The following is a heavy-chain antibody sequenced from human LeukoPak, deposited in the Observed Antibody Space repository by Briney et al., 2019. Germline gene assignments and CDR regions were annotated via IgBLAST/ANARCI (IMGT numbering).Heavy chain of an antibody. V-gene: IGHV3-30-3*01. J-gene: IGHJ4*02. Sequence: PGGSLRLSCAASGFTFSSYAMHWVRQAPGKGLEWVAVISYDGSNKYYADSVKGRFTISRDNSKNTLYLQMNSLRAEDTAVYYCARAGLKGYYYDSSGYFDYWGQGTLVTVSS. CDR2: ISYDGSNK. D-gene: IGHD3-22*01. CDR3: ARAGLKGYYYDSSGYFDY. CDR1: GFTFSSYA.